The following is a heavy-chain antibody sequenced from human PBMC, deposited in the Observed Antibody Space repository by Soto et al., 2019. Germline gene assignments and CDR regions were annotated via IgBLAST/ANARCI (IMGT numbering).Heavy chain of an antibody. CDR1: GFGFSSYW. D-gene: IGHD5-12*01. Sequence: GGSLRLSCAASGFGFSSYWMHWVRQAPGKGRVWVSRTNNDGSATTYADSVRGRFTSFRDNAKNTLFLQMTSLGAEDTAVYYCATEMAKISLVAFDIWVEGTMVTVSS. CDR3: ATEMAKISLVAFDI. J-gene: IGHJ3*02. CDR2: TNNDGSAT. V-gene: IGHV3-74*01.